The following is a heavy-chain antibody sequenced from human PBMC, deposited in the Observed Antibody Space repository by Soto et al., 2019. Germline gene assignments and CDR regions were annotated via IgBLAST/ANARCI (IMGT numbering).Heavy chain of an antibody. V-gene: IGHV3-21*01. CDR1: GFTFSSYS. J-gene: IGHJ6*03. CDR3: ARGGEDIVVVPAANIMDV. CDR2: ISSSSSYI. Sequence: GGSLRLSCAASGFTFSSYSMNWVRQAPGKGLEWVSSISSSSSYIYYADSVKGRFTISSDNAKNSLYLQMNSLRAEDTAVYYCARGGEDIVVVPAANIMDVWGKGTTVTVSS. D-gene: IGHD2-2*01.